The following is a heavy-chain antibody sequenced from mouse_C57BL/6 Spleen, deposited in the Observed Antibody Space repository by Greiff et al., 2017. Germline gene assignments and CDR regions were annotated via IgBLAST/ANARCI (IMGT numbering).Heavy chain of an antibody. V-gene: IGHV1-55*01. Sequence: VQLQQPGAELVKPGASVKMSCKASGYTFTSYWITWVKQRPGQGLEWIGDIYPGSGSTNYNEKFKSKATLTVDTSSSTAYMQLSSLTSEDSAVXYCARALYYYGSTYYFDYWGQGTTLTVSS. CDR2: IYPGSGST. J-gene: IGHJ2*01. CDR1: GYTFTSYW. CDR3: ARALYYYGSTYYFDY. D-gene: IGHD1-1*01.